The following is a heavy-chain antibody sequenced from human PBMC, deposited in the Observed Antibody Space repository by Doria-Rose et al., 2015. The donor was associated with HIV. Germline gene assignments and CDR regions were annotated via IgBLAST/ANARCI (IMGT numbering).Heavy chain of an antibody. V-gene: IGHV4-59*01. CDR2: IFYTGIT. CDR1: GGSISHYY. Sequence: QVQLQESGPGLVKPSETLSLTCSVSGGSISHYYWSWIRQPPGKGLEYIGDIFYTGITNYSPSLKSRVSISIDTSKNKFSLRLSSVTAADTPVYYCARVLSGTYDYWGQGTLVTVSS. CDR3: ARVLSGTYDY. D-gene: IGHD1-26*01. J-gene: IGHJ4*02.